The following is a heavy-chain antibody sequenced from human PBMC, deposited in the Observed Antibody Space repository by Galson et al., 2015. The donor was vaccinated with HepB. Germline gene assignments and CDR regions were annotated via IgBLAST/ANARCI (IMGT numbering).Heavy chain of an antibody. D-gene: IGHD5-12*01. J-gene: IGHJ4*02. CDR1: GFTVSSNY. CDR2: IYSGGST. Sequence: SLRLSCAASGFTVSSNYMSWVHQAPGKGLEWVSVIYSGGSTYYADSVKGRFTISRDNSKNTLYLQMNSLRAEDTAVYYCARVTVATNNYWGQGTLVTVSS. V-gene: IGHV3-66*01. CDR3: ARVTVATNNY.